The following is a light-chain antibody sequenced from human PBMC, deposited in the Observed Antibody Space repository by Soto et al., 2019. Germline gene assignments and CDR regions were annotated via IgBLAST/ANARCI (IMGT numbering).Light chain of an antibody. CDR1: QSVSSNY. Sequence: EIVLTQSPGTLSLSPGERATLSCRASQSVSSNYLAWYQQKPGQAHRFHIYGASSRASGIPDRFSGSGSGTHFPLTISRLEPEDFAVYYCQQYGSLPPGTFGQGPKVEIK. V-gene: IGKV3-20*01. J-gene: IGKJ1*01. CDR2: GAS. CDR3: QQYGSLPPGT.